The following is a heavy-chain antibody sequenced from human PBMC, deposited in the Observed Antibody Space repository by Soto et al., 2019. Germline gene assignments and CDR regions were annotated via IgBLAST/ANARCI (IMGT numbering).Heavy chain of an antibody. Sequence: GGSLRLSCAASGFTVSSNYMSWVRQAPGKGLEWVSVIYSGGSTYYADSVKGRFTISRDNSKNTLYLQMNSLRAEDTAVYYCARDEYSSSSGYYYYGMDVWGQGTTVTVSS. CDR2: IYSGGST. J-gene: IGHJ6*02. D-gene: IGHD6-6*01. V-gene: IGHV3-53*01. CDR1: GFTVSSNY. CDR3: ARDEYSSSSGYYYYGMDV.